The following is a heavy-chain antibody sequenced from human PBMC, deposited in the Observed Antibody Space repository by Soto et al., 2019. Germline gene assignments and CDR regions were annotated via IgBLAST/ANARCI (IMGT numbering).Heavy chain of an antibody. V-gene: IGHV5-51*01. J-gene: IGHJ4*02. CDR2: IYPGDSDT. CDR3: ARLSPGYYPGPQRALDY. CDR1: GYSFTSYW. Sequence: LGESLKISCKGSGYSFTSYWIGWVRQMPGKGLEWMGIIYPGDSDTRYSPSFQGQVTISADKSISTAYLQWSSLKASDTAMYYCARLSPGYYPGPQRALDYWGQGTLVTVSS. D-gene: IGHD3-22*01.